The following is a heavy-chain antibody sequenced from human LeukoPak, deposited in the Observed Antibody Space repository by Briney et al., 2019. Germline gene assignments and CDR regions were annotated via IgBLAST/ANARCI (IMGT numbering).Heavy chain of an antibody. CDR3: ARADRLHGGPYLIGP. CDR2: INPNSGGT. J-gene: IGHJ5*02. CDR1: GYSFTDYY. V-gene: IGHV1-2*02. D-gene: IGHD2-21*01. Sequence: ASVKVSCKTSGYSFTDYYMHGVRQAPGQGLEWMGWINPNSGGTSAAQKFQGRVTMTRDTSITTVYMEVSWLTSDDTAIYYCARADRLHGGPYLIGPWGQGTPVTVSS.